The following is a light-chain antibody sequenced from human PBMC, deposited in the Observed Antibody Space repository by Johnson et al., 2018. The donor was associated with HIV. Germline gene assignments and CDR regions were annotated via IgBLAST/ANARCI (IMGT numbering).Light chain of an antibody. CDR2: DNN. V-gene: IGLV1-51*01. J-gene: IGLJ1*01. Sequence: QSVLTQPPSVSAAPGQKVTISCSGSSCDIGNNYVSWHQQLPGTAPKLLIYDNNNRSPGIPDRISGSKSGPSATLGITRLQTGDEADDYCGTWDSGLSAGNVFGTGTKVTVL. CDR1: SCDIGNNY. CDR3: GTWDSGLSAGNV.